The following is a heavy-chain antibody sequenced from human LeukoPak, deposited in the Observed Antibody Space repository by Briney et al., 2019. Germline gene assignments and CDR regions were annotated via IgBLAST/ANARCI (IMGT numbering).Heavy chain of an antibody. D-gene: IGHD2-15*01. Sequence: GGSLILSCTASGFTFSNAWMNWVRQAPGKGLEWVGRIKSKVNGGTTDYAAPVNGRFTISRDDEKNTAYLQMNSLKTEDTAVYYCATGGYYFDYWGQGTLVTVSS. CDR2: IKSKVNGGTT. V-gene: IGHV3-15*01. CDR1: GFTFSNAW. J-gene: IGHJ4*02. CDR3: ATGGYYFDY.